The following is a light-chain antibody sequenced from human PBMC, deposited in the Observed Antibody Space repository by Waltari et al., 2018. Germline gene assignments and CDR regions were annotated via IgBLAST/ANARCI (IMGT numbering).Light chain of an antibody. CDR1: QGISSD. V-gene: IGKV3-15*01. J-gene: IGKJ1*01. Sequence: EIVMTKSLATLSVSPGESATLSCRASQGISSDLAWYQQKPGQAPRLLIFGASNRATGVPARFSGRWSGTEFTLTISSLQSEDFGVYYCQQSKIWPAFGQGTKVEIK. CDR3: QQSKIWPA. CDR2: GAS.